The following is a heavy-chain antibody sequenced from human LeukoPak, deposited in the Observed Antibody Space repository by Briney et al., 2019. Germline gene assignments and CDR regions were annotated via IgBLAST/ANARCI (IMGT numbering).Heavy chain of an antibody. D-gene: IGHD3-22*01. Sequence: GDSLTLACVASGFTFSKYAISWVRQAPGKGLEGVSDIFGSKGTYYADSVKGRVTISRDNSRNTVYLQMNSMRAEDTAVYYCAKDRTYYYDFSAYYFSPPLQHYWGQGTLVTVSS. CDR1: GFTFSKYA. CDR3: AKDRTYYYDFSAYYFSPPLQHY. V-gene: IGHV3-23*01. CDR2: IFGSKGT. J-gene: IGHJ4*02.